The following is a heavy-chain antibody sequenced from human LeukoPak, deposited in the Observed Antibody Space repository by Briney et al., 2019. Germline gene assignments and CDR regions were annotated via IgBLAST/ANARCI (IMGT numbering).Heavy chain of an antibody. V-gene: IGHV3-23*01. Sequence: GGSLRLYCAASGFSFSSNSMSWVRQAPGKGLEWVSAISGSGDRIFYADSVKGRFTISRDNSKNMVYLQMNSLRAEDTAFYYCARPVGATTGHDAFDIWGQGTMVTVSS. CDR1: GFSFSSNS. D-gene: IGHD1-26*01. J-gene: IGHJ3*02. CDR2: ISGSGDRI. CDR3: ARPVGATTGHDAFDI.